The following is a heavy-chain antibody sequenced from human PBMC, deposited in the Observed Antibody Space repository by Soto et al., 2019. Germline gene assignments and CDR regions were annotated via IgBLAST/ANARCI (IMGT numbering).Heavy chain of an antibody. CDR3: ARDVDTAMVTWDY. Sequence: PGGSLRVSCAAAGFPFSSYSMNWVRQAPGKGLEWVSSISSSSSYIYYADSVKGRFTISRDNAKNSLYLQMNSLRAEDTAVYYCARDVDTAMVTWDYWGQGTLVTVSS. D-gene: IGHD5-18*01. CDR2: ISSSSSYI. V-gene: IGHV3-21*01. J-gene: IGHJ4*02. CDR1: GFPFSSYS.